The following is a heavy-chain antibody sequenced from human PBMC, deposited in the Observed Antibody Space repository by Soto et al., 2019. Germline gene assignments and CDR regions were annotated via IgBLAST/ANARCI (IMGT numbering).Heavy chain of an antibody. V-gene: IGHV5-51*03. CDR3: AKTSRKDSSGWNDYFDY. CDR1: GYSFTNYW. Sequence: EVQLVQSGAELKKPGESLKISCKASGYSFTNYWIGWVRQMPGKGLEWMGIIYPGDSDTRYGPSFQGQVTISADRSISTAYLQWSRLRASDTAMYYCAKTSRKDSSGWNDYFDYWGQGTLVTVSS. CDR2: IYPGDSDT. D-gene: IGHD6-19*01. J-gene: IGHJ4*02.